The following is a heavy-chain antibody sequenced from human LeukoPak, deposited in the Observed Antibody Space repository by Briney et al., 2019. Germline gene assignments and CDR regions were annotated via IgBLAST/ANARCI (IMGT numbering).Heavy chain of an antibody. J-gene: IGHJ6*02. CDR3: ARLFCSRTSCSARSYYYYGMDV. CDR1: GFTFSDYS. D-gene: IGHD2-2*01. CDR2: ISSGSTYI. V-gene: IGHV3-21*01. Sequence: GGSLRLSCVASGFTFSDYSMNWVRQAPGKGLEWVSSISSGSTYIYYADSLKGRFTIPRDNAKNSLFLEMNSLRAEDTAVYYCARLFCSRTSCSARSYYYYGMDVWGQGTTVTVSS.